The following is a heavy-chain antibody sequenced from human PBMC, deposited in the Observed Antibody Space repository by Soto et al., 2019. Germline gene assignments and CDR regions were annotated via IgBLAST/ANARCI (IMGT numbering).Heavy chain of an antibody. CDR2: ISAYNGNT. CDR3: ARVVGALGHWFDP. D-gene: IGHD1-26*01. J-gene: IGHJ5*02. Sequence: GQGLEWMGRISAYNGNTNYAQKLQGRVTMTTDTSTSTAYMELRSLRSDDTAVYYCARVVGALGHWFDPWGQGTRVTVSS. V-gene: IGHV1-18*01.